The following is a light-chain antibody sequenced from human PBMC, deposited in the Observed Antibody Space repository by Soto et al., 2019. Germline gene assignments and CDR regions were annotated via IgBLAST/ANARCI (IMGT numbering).Light chain of an antibody. CDR1: SSDVGGYNY. J-gene: IGLJ1*01. V-gene: IGLV2-14*01. CDR2: EVS. Sequence: QSALTQPASVSGSPGQSITISCTGTSSDVGGYNYVSWYQQHPGKAPKLMIYEVSNRPSGVSNRFSGSKSGNTASLTISGLQAEDEADYYCSSYTSSSTDVFGTGTKRTVL. CDR3: SSYTSSSTDV.